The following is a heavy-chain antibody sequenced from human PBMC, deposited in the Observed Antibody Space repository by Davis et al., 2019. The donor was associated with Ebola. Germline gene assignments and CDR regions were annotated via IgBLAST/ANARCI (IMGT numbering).Heavy chain of an antibody. V-gene: IGHV3-7*01. D-gene: IGHD6-13*01. CDR1: GFTFSSYW. CDR2: IKQDGSEK. Sequence: PGGSLRLSCAASGFTFSSYWMSWVRQAPGKGLEWVANIKQDGSEKYYVDSVKGRFTISRDNAKNSLYLQMNSLRAEDTAVYYCARDGRWSSSWYWGYWGQGTLVTVSS. CDR3: ARDGRWSSSWYWGY. J-gene: IGHJ4*02.